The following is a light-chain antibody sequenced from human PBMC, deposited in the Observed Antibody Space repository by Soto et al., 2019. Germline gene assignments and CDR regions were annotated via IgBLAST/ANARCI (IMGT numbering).Light chain of an antibody. V-gene: IGLV2-14*01. CDR1: SSDIGGYNY. J-gene: IGLJ2*01. CDR2: EVS. CDR3: SSYTTTPTRVV. Sequence: QSALTQPASVSGSPGQSITISCTGTSSDIGGYNYVSWYQQHPGRAPKLMIYEVSNRPSGVSNRFSGSKSGNTASLTISGLQADDEADYYCSSYTTTPTRVVFGGGTKVTVL.